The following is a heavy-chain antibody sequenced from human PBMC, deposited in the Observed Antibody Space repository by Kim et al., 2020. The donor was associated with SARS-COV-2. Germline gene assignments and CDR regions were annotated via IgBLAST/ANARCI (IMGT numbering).Heavy chain of an antibody. CDR3: ARGANTLSAFDL. V-gene: IGHV1-2*02. CDR2: T. J-gene: IGHJ3*01. Sequence: TKDAERFQGRVTMTRDTSIRTVYMELSRLKSDDTAVYYCARGANTLSAFDLWGQGTMVTVSS.